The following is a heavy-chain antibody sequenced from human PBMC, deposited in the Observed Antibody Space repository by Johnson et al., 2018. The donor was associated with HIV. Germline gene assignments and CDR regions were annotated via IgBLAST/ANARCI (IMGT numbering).Heavy chain of an antibody. CDR2: ITHNGGSA. J-gene: IGHJ3*02. CDR3: AREASRIVRELGAFDI. D-gene: IGHD1-26*01. V-gene: IGHV3-23*04. CDR1: GFTFSSYA. Sequence: VQLVESGGGLVQPGGSLGLSCAASGFTFSSYAVSWVRQAPGKGLEWVSVITHNGGSAYYADSVKGRFTISRDNSKNTLYLQINSLKAEDTAVYYCAREASRIVRELGAFDIWGQGTMVTVSS.